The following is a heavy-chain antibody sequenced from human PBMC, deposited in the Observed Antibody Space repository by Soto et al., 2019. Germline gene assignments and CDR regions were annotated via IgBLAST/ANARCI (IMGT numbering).Heavy chain of an antibody. Sequence: EVQLVESGGGLVQPGGSLRLSCAVSGFTFSNSWLSWVRQAPGKGLEWVANINQDGSDKYYVDSVKGRFTISRDNAKNSLYLQMNSLRAEDTAIYYCARVPPVMSPGYWGQGTLVTVSS. CDR2: INQDGSDK. V-gene: IGHV3-7*05. CDR1: GFTFSNSW. D-gene: IGHD3-16*01. J-gene: IGHJ4*02. CDR3: ARVPPVMSPGY.